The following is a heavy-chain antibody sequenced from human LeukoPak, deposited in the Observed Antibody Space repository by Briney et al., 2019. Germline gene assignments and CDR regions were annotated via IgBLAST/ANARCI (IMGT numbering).Heavy chain of an antibody. CDR2: INWNGGST. V-gene: IGHV3-20*04. Sequence: GGYLRLYCAASGFTFDDYGMSWVRQAPGKGLEWVSGINWNGGSTGYADSVKGRFTISRDNAKNSLYLQMNSLRAEDTALYYCARGWWLPVDYWGQGTLVTVSS. J-gene: IGHJ4*02. D-gene: IGHD5-12*01. CDR3: ARGWWLPVDY. CDR1: GFTFDDYG.